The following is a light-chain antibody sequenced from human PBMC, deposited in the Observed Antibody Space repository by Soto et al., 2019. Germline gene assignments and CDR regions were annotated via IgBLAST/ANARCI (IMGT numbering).Light chain of an antibody. V-gene: IGKV1-27*01. CDR3: QKYISAPWT. CDR1: QVINNY. Sequence: DIQMTQSPSSLSASVGDRVTITCRASQVINNYLAWYQQKPGKVPKLLIYAASTLQSGVPLRFSGSGSGTDFTLTISSLQPEDVATYYCQKYISAPWTFGQGTKVEIK. CDR2: AAS. J-gene: IGKJ1*01.